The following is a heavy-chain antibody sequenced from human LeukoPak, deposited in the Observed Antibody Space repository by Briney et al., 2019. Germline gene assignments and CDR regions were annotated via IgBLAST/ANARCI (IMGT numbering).Heavy chain of an antibody. V-gene: IGHV3-23*01. CDR2: ISGSGGST. CDR1: GFTFSSYA. J-gene: IGHJ5*02. Sequence: GGSLRLSCAASGFTFSSYAMSWVRQAPGKGLEWVSAISGSGGSTYYADSMKGRFTISRDNSKNTLYLQMNSLRAEDTAVYYCAKAGSNYRWFDPWGQGTLVTVSS. CDR3: AKAGSNYRWFDP. D-gene: IGHD4-11*01.